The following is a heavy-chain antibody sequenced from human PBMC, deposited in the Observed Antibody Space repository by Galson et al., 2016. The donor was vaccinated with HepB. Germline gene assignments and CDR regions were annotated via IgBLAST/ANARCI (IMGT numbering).Heavy chain of an antibody. D-gene: IGHD2-8*02. J-gene: IGHJ5*02. V-gene: IGHV3-21*01. Sequence: SLRLSCAASGFAFNNYVINWVRQAPGKGLEWVSYISASSSYRYYADSVRGRFTISRDNAKNAIYLQMNSLRVEDKAVYYCARDSYCPGGVCSPHGFDLWGQGTPVIVSS. CDR3: ARDSYCPGGVCSPHGFDL. CDR2: ISASSSYR. CDR1: GFAFNNYV.